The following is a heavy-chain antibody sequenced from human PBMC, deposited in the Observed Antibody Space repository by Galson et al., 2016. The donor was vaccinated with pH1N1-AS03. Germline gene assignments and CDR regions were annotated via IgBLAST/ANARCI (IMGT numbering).Heavy chain of an antibody. V-gene: IGHV3-74*01. Sequence: SLRLSCAGSGFTLSNYWMHWVRQAPGKGLVWVSRINSDGSYTNYADSVWGRFTISRDNARNSLYLQMDSLRAEDTAVYYCARDRDGSDYFDSWGQGTLVTVSS. D-gene: IGHD5-24*01. J-gene: IGHJ4*02. CDR3: ARDRDGSDYFDS. CDR2: INSDGSYT. CDR1: GFTLSNYW.